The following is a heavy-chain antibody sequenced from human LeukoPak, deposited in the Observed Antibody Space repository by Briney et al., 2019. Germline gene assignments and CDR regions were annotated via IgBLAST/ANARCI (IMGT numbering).Heavy chain of an antibody. J-gene: IGHJ4*02. CDR3: ARGEGPKSYFDY. CDR2: INHSGST. Sequence: SETLSLTCVVYGGSFSGYYWSWIRQPPGKGLEWIGEINHSGSTNYNPSLKSRVTISVDTSKNQFSLKLSSVTAADTAVYYCARGEGPKSYFDYWGQGTLVTVSS. CDR1: GGSFSGYY. V-gene: IGHV4-34*01.